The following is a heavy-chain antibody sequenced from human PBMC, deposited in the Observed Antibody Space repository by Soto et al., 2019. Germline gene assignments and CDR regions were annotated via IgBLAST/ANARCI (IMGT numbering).Heavy chain of an antibody. V-gene: IGHV3-30*18. Sequence: QVELVESGGGVVQPGRSLRLSCEASGFTFSGYGMHWVRQAPGKGLEWVAAISHDGSDRYYADSVKGRFTISRDNSKNTLYLQMNSLRSEDTAIYYGPKGTAMAYQGFDPWGQGTLVTVSS. J-gene: IGHJ5*02. CDR2: ISHDGSDR. D-gene: IGHD5-18*01. CDR3: PKGTAMAYQGFDP. CDR1: GFTFSGYG.